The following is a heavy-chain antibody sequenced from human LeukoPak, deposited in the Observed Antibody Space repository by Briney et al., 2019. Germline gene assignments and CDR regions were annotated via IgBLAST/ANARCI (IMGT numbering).Heavy chain of an antibody. J-gene: IGHJ6*03. V-gene: IGHV4-39*01. CDR2: IYYSGST. CDR3: ARQDGGYYYYYYMDV. CDR1: GGSISSSSYY. Sequence: PSETLSLTXTVSGGSISSSSYYWGWIGQPPGKGLEWIGSIYYSGSTYYNPSLKSRVTISVDTSKNQFSLKLSSVTAADTAVYYCARQDGGYYYYYYMDVWGKGTTVTVSS.